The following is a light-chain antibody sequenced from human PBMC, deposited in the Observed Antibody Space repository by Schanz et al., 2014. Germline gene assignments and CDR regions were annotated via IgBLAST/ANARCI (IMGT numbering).Light chain of an antibody. Sequence: DVQMTQSPSSLSASVGDRVTITCRASQRISSYLNWYQQKPGKAPKFLIYAASNLQSGVPSRFSGSGSGTDFTLTISSLQPEDFATYYCQQLNSYPLTFGGGTKVEIK. CDR3: QQLNSYPLT. J-gene: IGKJ4*01. CDR2: AAS. CDR1: QRISSY. V-gene: IGKV1-39*01.